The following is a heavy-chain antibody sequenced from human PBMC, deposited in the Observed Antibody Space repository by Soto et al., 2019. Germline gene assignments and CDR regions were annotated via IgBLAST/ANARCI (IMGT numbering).Heavy chain of an antibody. J-gene: IGHJ2*01. D-gene: IGHD1-1*01. V-gene: IGHV3-74*01. CDR3: TRAPRPTPTGTGAF. CDR1: SFAFSMYW. Sequence: GGPLSLDCATCSFAFSMYWIKWVREGPGKGPEWVSRITDDGISTNYADSVKGRFTISRANAKKTIYLQKNSLRIEATGVYNFTRAPRPTPTGTGAFWG. CDR2: ITDDGIST.